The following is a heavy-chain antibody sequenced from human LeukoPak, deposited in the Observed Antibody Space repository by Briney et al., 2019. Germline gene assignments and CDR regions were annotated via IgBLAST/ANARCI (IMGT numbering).Heavy chain of an antibody. J-gene: IGHJ4*02. CDR1: GFTFSSYA. V-gene: IGHV3-23*01. CDR2: ISGSGGST. D-gene: IGHD3-22*01. CDR3: TTPTPTTYYYDSSGYYPSYYFDY. Sequence: GGSLRLSCAASGFTFSSYAMSWVRQAPGKGLEWVSAISGSGGSTYYADSVKGRFTISRDNSKNTLYLQMNSLRAEDTAVYYCTTPTPTTYYYDSSGYYPSYYFDYWGRGTLVTVSS.